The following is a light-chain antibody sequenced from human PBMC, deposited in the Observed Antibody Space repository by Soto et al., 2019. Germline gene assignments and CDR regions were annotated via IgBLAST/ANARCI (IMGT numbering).Light chain of an antibody. Sequence: ESVCPQCPGTMSLSPGERAPLSCRASPSVSSSYLAWSQQKPGQAPSLLIYGASSRATGIPDRFSGTGSGTAFTLTISRLEPEEFAVYHCRLYGSSPTFGQGTRLEIK. V-gene: IGKV3-20*01. CDR2: GAS. CDR1: PSVSSSY. CDR3: RLYGSSPT. J-gene: IGKJ5*01.